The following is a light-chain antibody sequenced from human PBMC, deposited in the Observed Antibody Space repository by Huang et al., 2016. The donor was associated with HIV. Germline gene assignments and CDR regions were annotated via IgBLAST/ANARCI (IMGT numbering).Light chain of an antibody. J-gene: IGKJ4*01. CDR2: DAA. CDR1: QSVSSY. CDR3: QQRRNWLT. Sequence: EIVLTQSPATLSLSPGERATLSCRASQSVSSYLAWYQQKPGQAPRLLIYDAANRATGIPDRFSGSGSGTDCTLTSSSLEPEDFAVYYCQQRRNWLTFGGGTKVEIK. V-gene: IGKV3-11*01.